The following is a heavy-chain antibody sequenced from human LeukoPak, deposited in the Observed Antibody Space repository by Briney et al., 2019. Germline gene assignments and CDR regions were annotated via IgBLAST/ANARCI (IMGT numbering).Heavy chain of an antibody. V-gene: IGHV4-39*07. D-gene: IGHD3-22*01. CDR3: ASLTYYYDSSGYLTPSEDY. J-gene: IGHJ4*02. CDR1: GGSIRSSYYY. Sequence: KSSETLSLTCTVSGGSIRSSYYYWGWIRQPPGKGLEWIGSIYDSGSTYYNPSLKSRVTISVDTSKNQFSLKLSSVTAADTAVYYCASLTYYYDSSGYLTPSEDYWGQGTLVTVSS. CDR2: IYDSGST.